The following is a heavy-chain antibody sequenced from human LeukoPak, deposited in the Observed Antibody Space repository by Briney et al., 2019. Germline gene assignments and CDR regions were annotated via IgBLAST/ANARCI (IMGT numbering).Heavy chain of an antibody. CDR2: IFPIFGTA. J-gene: IGHJ4*02. V-gene: IGHV1-69*13. Sequence: SVKVSCKAPGGTFSSYAISWVRQAPGQGLEWIGGIFPIFGTANYAQKFQGRVTITADESTSTAYMELSSLRSGDTAVYYCARGVVVETIGVGVGGFDYWGQGTLVTVSS. CDR1: GGTFSSYA. D-gene: IGHD3-9*01. CDR3: ARGVVVETIGVGVGGFDY.